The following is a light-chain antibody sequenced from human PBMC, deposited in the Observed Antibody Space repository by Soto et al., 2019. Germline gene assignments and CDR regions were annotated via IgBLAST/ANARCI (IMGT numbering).Light chain of an antibody. Sequence: EIVLTQSPATLSLSPGERATLSCRASQSVSSYLAWYQQKPGQAPRLLIYDASNRATGIPARFSGSGSGTDFTLTISSLEPEDFAVYHCQQYNQWPGTFGQGTKVDIK. CDR2: DAS. CDR1: QSVSSY. J-gene: IGKJ1*01. CDR3: QQYNQWPGT. V-gene: IGKV3-11*01.